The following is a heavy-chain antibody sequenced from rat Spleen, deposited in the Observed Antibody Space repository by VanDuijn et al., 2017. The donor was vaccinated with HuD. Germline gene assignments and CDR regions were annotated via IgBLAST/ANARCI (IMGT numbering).Heavy chain of an antibody. CDR2: ISYADTSGHSGT. J-gene: IGHJ2*01. Sequence: EVQLVESDGGLVQPGRSLKLSCAASGFTFSDYAMAWVRQAPTKGLEWVATISYADTSGHSGTYYRDSVKGRFTISRDNAKSTLSLQMDSLRSEDTATYYCARRHYGYTDYFDYWGQGVMVTVSS. CDR1: GFTFSDYA. V-gene: IGHV5-29*01. CDR3: ARRHYGYTDYFDY. D-gene: IGHD1-9*01.